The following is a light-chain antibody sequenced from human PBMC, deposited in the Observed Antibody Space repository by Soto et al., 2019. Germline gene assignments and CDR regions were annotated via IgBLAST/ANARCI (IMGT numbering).Light chain of an antibody. J-gene: IGKJ5*01. CDR3: HQYNNWPPFT. CDR2: AAS. Sequence: EIVMTQSPATLSVSPGERATLYFRASLSVYSSLAWYQQRPGQAPRLLIYAASIRATGVPARFSGSGSGTGFTLTISSLQSEDSAVYYCHQYNNWPPFTFGQGTRLEIK. CDR1: LSVYSS. V-gene: IGKV3-15*01.